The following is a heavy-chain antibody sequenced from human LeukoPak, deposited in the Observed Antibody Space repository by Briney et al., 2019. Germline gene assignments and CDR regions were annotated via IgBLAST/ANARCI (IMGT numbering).Heavy chain of an antibody. D-gene: IGHD5-12*01. J-gene: IGHJ3*02. CDR3: VRVNPLVAPGALDI. CDR1: GFTFSKYW. V-gene: IGHV3-7*01. Sequence: GGSLRLSCVASGFTFSKYWMTWVRQAPGKGLAWVANIKQDGSAKYYMDSVKGRFAISRDNAKNSLYLRMNSLGAEDTAVYYCVRVNPLVAPGALDIWGQGTMVAVSS. CDR2: IKQDGSAK.